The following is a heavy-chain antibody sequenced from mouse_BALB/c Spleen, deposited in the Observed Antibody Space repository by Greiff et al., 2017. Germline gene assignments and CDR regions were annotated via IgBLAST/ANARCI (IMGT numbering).Heavy chain of an antibody. Sequence: QVQLQQPGADLVKPGASVKLSCKASGYTFTSYWMHWVKQRPGQGLEWIGEINPSNGRTNYNEKFKSMATLTVDKSSSTAYMQLSSLTSEDSAVYYCARWSYGSSYWYFDVWGAGTTVTVSS. CDR3: ARWSYGSSYWYFDV. V-gene: IGHV1S81*02. CDR1: GYTFTSYW. CDR2: INPSNGRT. D-gene: IGHD1-1*01. J-gene: IGHJ1*01.